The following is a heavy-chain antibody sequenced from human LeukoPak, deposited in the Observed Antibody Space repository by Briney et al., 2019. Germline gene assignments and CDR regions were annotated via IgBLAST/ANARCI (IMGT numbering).Heavy chain of an antibody. J-gene: IGHJ4*02. Sequence: GGSLRLSCAASGFTVSSNYMSWVRQAPGKGLEWVSVIYSGGSTYYADSVKGRFTISRDNSKNTLYLQMNSLRAGDTAVYYCAKDSYDRSGYYYYYFAYWGQGTQVTVSS. CDR2: IYSGGST. D-gene: IGHD3-22*01. CDR3: AKDSYDRSGYYYYYFAY. V-gene: IGHV3-53*05. CDR1: GFTVSSNY.